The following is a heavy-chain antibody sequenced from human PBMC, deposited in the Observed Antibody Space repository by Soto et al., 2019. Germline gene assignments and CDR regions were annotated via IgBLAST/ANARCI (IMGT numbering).Heavy chain of an antibody. CDR3: ARHYEWNLNQDGMDV. CDR1: GYSFTSYW. Sequence: GESLKISCKGSGYSFTSYWISWVRQMPGKGLEWMGRIDPSDSYTNYSPSFQGHVTISADKSISTAYLQWSSLKASDTAMYYCARHYEWNLNQDGMDVWGQGNTVTVYS. CDR2: IDPSDSYT. V-gene: IGHV5-10-1*01. D-gene: IGHD3-3*01. J-gene: IGHJ6*02.